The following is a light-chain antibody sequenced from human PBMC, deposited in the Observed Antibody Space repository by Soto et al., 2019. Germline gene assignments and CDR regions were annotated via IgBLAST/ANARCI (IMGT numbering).Light chain of an antibody. J-gene: IGKJ1*01. CDR1: QSINTW. CDR2: KAS. V-gene: IGKV1-5*03. CDR3: QQYNSYLRT. Sequence: DIQMTQSPSTLSASVGDRVTITCRASQSINTWLAWYQQKPGKAPKLLIYKASSLEDGVASRFSGSGFGKDFKLTITNLQPDDFATYYCQQYNSYLRTFGQGTKVEIQ.